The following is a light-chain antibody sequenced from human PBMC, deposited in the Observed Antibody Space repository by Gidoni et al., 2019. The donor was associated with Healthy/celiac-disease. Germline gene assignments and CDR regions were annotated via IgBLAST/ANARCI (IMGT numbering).Light chain of an antibody. CDR2: DAS. V-gene: IGKV3-11*01. J-gene: IGKJ5*01. Sequence: EIVLTQSPATLSLSLGERATLSCRASQSVSSYLAWYQQKPGQAPRLLIYDASNRATGIPARFSGSGSGTDFTRTISSLEPEDFAVYYCQQRSNWPPITFGQGTRLEIK. CDR1: QSVSSY. CDR3: QQRSNWPPIT.